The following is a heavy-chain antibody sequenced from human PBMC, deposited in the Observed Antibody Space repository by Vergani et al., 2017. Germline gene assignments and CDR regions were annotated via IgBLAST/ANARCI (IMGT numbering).Heavy chain of an antibody. Sequence: QVQLVQSGAEVKKPGASVKVSCKASGYTFTSYDINWVRQATGQGLEWMGWMNPNSGNTGYAQKFQGRVTMTRNTSISTAYMELSSLRSEDTAVYYCARDSVSYYLSTRAFDIWGQGTMVTVSS. CDR2: MNPNSGNT. V-gene: IGHV1-8*01. CDR3: ARDSVSYYLSTRAFDI. CDR1: GYTFTSYD. J-gene: IGHJ3*02. D-gene: IGHD1-26*01.